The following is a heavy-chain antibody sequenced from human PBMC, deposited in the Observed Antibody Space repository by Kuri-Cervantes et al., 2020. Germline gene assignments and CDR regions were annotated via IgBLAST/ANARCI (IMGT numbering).Heavy chain of an antibody. Sequence: GGSLRLSCAASGFTFDDYAMHWVRQAPGKGLEWVSGISWNSGSIGYADSVKGRFTISRDNAKNSLYLQMNSLRAEDTAVYYCARSTQYYDILTGYSLWGQGTLVTVSS. CDR1: GFTFDDYA. CDR2: ISWNSGSI. V-gene: IGHV3-9*01. J-gene: IGHJ4*02. CDR3: ARSTQYYDILTGYSL. D-gene: IGHD3-9*01.